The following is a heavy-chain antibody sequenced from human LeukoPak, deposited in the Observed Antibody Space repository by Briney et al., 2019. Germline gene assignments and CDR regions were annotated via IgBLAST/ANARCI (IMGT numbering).Heavy chain of an antibody. D-gene: IGHD6-13*01. V-gene: IGHV4-34*01. Sequence: SETLSLTCAVYGGSFSGYYWSWIRQPPGKGLEWIGEINHSGSTNYNPSLKSRVTISVDTSKNQFSLKLSSVTAADTAVYYCARTFSSSWSNAVNWFDPWGQGTLVTVSS. CDR2: INHSGST. CDR1: GGSFSGYY. J-gene: IGHJ5*02. CDR3: ARTFSSSWSNAVNWFDP.